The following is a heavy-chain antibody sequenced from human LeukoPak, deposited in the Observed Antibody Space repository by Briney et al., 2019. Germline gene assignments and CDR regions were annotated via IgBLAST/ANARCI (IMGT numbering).Heavy chain of an antibody. Sequence: GASVKVSCKASGYTFTSYYMHWVRQAPGQGLEWMGIINPSGGSTSYAQKFQGRVTMTRDTSTSTVYMELSSLRSEDTAVYYCASTPPMAYYMDVWGKGTTVTVSS. CDR3: ASTPPMAYYMDV. V-gene: IGHV1-46*01. J-gene: IGHJ6*03. D-gene: IGHD2-15*01. CDR1: GYTFTSYY. CDR2: INPSGGST.